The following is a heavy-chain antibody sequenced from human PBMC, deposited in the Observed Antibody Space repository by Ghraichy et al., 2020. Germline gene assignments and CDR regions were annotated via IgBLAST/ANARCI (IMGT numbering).Heavy chain of an antibody. CDR3: AKGSNYYGSGSLYYYYGMDV. D-gene: IGHD3-10*01. V-gene: IGHV3-23*01. Sequence: GGSLRLSCAASGFTFSSYAMSWVRQAPGKGLEWISAISGSGGSTYYADSVKGRFTISRDNSKNTLYLQMNSLRAEDTAVYYCAKGSNYYGSGSLYYYYGMDVWGQGTTVTVSS. CDR1: GFTFSSYA. CDR2: ISGSGGST. J-gene: IGHJ6*02.